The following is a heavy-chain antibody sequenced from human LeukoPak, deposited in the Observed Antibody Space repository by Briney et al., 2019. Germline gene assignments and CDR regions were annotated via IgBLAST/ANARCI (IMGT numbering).Heavy chain of an antibody. CDR2: INPNSGGT. V-gene: IGHV1-2*02. CDR1: GYTFTGYY. J-gene: IGHJ4*02. CDR3: ARENGAAGDFDY. D-gene: IGHD6-13*01. Sequence: VASVKVSCKASGYTFTGYYMHWVRQAPGQGLEWMGWINPNSGGTNYAQKFQGRVTMTRDMSTSTVYMELSSLRSEDTAVYYCARENGAAGDFDYWGQGTLVTVSS.